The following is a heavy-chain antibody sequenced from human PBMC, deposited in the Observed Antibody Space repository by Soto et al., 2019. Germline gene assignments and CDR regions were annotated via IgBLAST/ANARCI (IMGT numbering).Heavy chain of an antibody. CDR3: ARVRVGYNRGCMHF. CDR2: ISSSSSYT. D-gene: IGHD5-12*01. CDR1: GFTFSDYY. Sequence: PGGSLRLSCAASGFTFSDYYMSWIRQAPGKGLEWVSYISSSSSYTNYADSVKGRFTISRDNAKNSLYLQMNSLRAEDTAVYYCARVRVGYNRGCMHFCGQGLTLTVSS. V-gene: IGHV3-11*06. J-gene: IGHJ6*02.